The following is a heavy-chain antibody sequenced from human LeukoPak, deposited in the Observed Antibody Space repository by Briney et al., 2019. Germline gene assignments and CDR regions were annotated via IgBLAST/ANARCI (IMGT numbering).Heavy chain of an antibody. D-gene: IGHD2-2*01. Sequence: ASVTVSCKVSGDSLTDLSMHWVRQAPGKGLEGMGGSDLEDGETVYAQKFEDRLIVTEDSSTGTAYMELRSLTSEDTALYYCATGASTPMRGLDVWGQGTTVTVSS. CDR3: ATGASTPMRGLDV. V-gene: IGHV1-24*01. CDR2: SDLEDGET. J-gene: IGHJ6*02. CDR1: GDSLTDLS.